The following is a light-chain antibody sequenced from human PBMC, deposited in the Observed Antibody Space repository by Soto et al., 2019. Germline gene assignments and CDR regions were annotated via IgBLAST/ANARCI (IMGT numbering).Light chain of an antibody. J-gene: IGKJ1*01. CDR3: QEYNSVPWR. Sequence: IQMTQYPNSLSASVGDRVTITCRASQSISNYLAWYQQKPGKVPKLLIYAASTLQSGVPSRFSGSGSGTDFTLTISCLQPEDVATYYCQEYNSVPWRFGQGTKVDIK. V-gene: IGKV1-27*01. CDR1: QSISNY. CDR2: AAS.